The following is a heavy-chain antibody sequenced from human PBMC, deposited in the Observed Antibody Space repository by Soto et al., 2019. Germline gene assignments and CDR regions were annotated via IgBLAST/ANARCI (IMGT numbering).Heavy chain of an antibody. Sequence: QITLKESGPTLVKPTQTLTLTCTFSGFSLSTSGVGVGWIRQPPGKALEWLALIYWDDDKRYSPSLESRLTITKDTSKHQVVLTMTNVDPMDTATYYCAHRRRVAIYASGAGRGYLDYWGQGTLVTVSS. CDR1: GFSLSTSGVG. V-gene: IGHV2-5*02. CDR2: IYWDDDK. J-gene: IGHJ4*02. CDR3: AHRRRVAIYASGAGRGYLDY. D-gene: IGHD3-10*01.